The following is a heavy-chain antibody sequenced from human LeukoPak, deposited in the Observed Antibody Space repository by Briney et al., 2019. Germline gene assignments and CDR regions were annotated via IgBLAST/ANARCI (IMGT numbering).Heavy chain of an antibody. J-gene: IGHJ5*02. D-gene: IGHD2-2*02. CDR1: GDSVSSYSAG. V-gene: IGHV6-1*01. CDR2: TYYRSKWYI. Sequence: SQTLSLTCAISGDSVSSYSAGWNWIRQSPSRGLEWLGRTYYRSKWYIDAVSVKSRITINPDTSKNQFSLQLNSVTPEDTAVYYCARDGYCSSTSCYTEDNWFDPWGQGTLVTVSS. CDR3: ARDGYCSSTSCYTEDNWFDP.